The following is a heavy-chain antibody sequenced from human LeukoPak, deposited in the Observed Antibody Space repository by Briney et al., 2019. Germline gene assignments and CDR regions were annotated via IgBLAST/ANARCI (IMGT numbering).Heavy chain of an antibody. Sequence: PGRSLRLSCAASGFTFDDYAMHWVRQAPGKGLEWVSGITWNSDTIDYADSVKGRFTISRDNAKNSLYLQMNSLRAEDTALYYCAKDTTYYYDSSGYDGFDIWGQWTMVTVSS. CDR1: GFTFDDYA. CDR3: AKDTTYYYDSSGYDGFDI. J-gene: IGHJ3*02. V-gene: IGHV3-9*01. CDR2: ITWNSDTI. D-gene: IGHD3-22*01.